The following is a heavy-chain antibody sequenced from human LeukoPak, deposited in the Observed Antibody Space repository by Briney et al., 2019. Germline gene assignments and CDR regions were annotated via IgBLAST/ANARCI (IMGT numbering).Heavy chain of an antibody. D-gene: IGHD3-22*01. CDR3: ARFHSYYHDTTATNAFDI. CDR1: GGSIHNHI. Sequence: ETLSLTCTVSGGSIHNHIWNWIRQSAGRGLEWIGRVYTSGSTNYNPSLMSRVTMSFDTSKSQFSLKLSSVTAADTAVYYCARFHSYYHDTTATNAFDIWGQGAMVTVSS. J-gene: IGHJ3*02. CDR2: VYTSGST. V-gene: IGHV4-4*07.